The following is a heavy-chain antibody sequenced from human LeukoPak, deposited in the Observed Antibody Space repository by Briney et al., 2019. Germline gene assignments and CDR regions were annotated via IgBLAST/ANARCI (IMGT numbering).Heavy chain of an antibody. J-gene: IGHJ4*02. V-gene: IGHV6-1*01. CDR3: ARGGRGYCTSSSCYFDY. CDR2: TYYRSKWYN. CDR1: GDXVSKNSVA. D-gene: IGHD2-2*01. Sequence: SQTLSLTCAISGDXVSKNSVAWNWIRQSPSRGLEWLGRTYYRSKWYNDYAVSVKSRITINPDTSKNQFSLHLKSVTPEDTAVYYCARGGRGYCTSSSCYFDYWGQGTLVTVSS.